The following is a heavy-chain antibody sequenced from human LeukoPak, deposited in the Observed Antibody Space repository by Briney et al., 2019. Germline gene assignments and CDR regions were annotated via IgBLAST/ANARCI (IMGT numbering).Heavy chain of an antibody. D-gene: IGHD3-9*01. CDR1: GYSFNTYW. Sequence: GGSLKISCKGSGYSFNTYWIAWVRQMPGKGLEWMGIIYPGDSDTRYSPSFQGQVTISADESISTAYLHWSSLKASDTAMYYCARQADYNVLTGYFKGHLDYWGQGTLATVSS. CDR3: ARQADYNVLTGYFKGHLDY. J-gene: IGHJ4*02. CDR2: IYPGDSDT. V-gene: IGHV5-51*01.